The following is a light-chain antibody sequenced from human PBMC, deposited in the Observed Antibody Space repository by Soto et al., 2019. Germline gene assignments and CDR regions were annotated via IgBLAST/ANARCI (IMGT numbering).Light chain of an antibody. Sequence: DIQMTQSPSSLSASVGDRVTITCRASQSISSYLNWYQQKPGKAPKLLIYAASSLQSGVPSRFSGSGSGTEFTLTISSLQPEDFATYYWQQSYSTPWTFGQGTQVEIK. CDR3: QQSYSTPWT. V-gene: IGKV1-39*01. CDR2: AAS. CDR1: QSISSY. J-gene: IGKJ1*01.